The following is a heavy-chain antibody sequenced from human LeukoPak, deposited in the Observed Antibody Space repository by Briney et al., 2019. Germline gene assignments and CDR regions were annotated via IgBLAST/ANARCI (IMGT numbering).Heavy chain of an antibody. J-gene: IGHJ4*02. V-gene: IGHV1-18*01. CDR1: GYTFTSYG. Sequence: ASVKVSCKASGYTFTSYGISWVRQAPGQGLEWMGWISAYNGNTNYAQKLQGRVAMTTDTSTSTAYMELRSLRSDDTAVYYCARSNFWSGYGPFDYWGQGTLVTVSS. CDR3: ARSNFWSGYGPFDY. CDR2: ISAYNGNT. D-gene: IGHD3-3*01.